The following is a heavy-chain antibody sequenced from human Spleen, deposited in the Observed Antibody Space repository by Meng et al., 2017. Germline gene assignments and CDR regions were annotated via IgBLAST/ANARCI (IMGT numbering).Heavy chain of an antibody. J-gene: IGHJ4*02. Sequence: QGQLQEAGPGLVKPSGTLSLTCAVSGGSISSSNWWSWVRQPPGKGLEWIGEIYHSGSTNYNPSLKSRVTISVDKSKNNLSLKLSSVTAADSAVYYCARGPTTMAHDFDYWGQGTLVTVSS. CDR3: ARGPTTMAHDFDY. V-gene: IGHV4-4*02. CDR1: GGSISSSNW. CDR2: IYHSGST. D-gene: IGHD4-11*01.